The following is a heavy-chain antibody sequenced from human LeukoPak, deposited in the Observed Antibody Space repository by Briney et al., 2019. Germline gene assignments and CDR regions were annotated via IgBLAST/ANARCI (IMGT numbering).Heavy chain of an antibody. CDR2: IYPGDSDT. Sequence: KPGESLKISCKGSGYSFTSYWIGWVRQMPGKGLEWMGIIYPGDSDTRYSPSFQGQVTISADKSISTAYLQWSSLKASDTAMYYCARSIYSNYAYNWFDPWGQGTLVTVSS. V-gene: IGHV5-51*03. D-gene: IGHD4-11*01. CDR1: GYSFTSYW. CDR3: ARSIYSNYAYNWFDP. J-gene: IGHJ5*02.